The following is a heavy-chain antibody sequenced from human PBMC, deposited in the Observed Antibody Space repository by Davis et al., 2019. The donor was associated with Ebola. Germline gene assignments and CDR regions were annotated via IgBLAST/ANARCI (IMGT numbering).Heavy chain of an antibody. J-gene: IGHJ4*02. CDR2: IRSKANSYAT. CDR3: TKTSSSTNPDY. Sequence: GESLKISCAASGFTFSGSAMRWVRQASGKGLEWVGRIRSKANSYATAYAASVKGRFTISRDDSKNTAYLQMNSLKTEDTAVYYCTKTSSSTNPDYWGQGTLVTVSS. CDR1: GFTFSGSA. V-gene: IGHV3-73*01. D-gene: IGHD6-6*01.